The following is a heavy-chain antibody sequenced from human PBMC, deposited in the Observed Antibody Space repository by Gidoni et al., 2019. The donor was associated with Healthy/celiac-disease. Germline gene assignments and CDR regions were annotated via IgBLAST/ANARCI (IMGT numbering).Heavy chain of an antibody. V-gene: IGHV3-30-3*01. Sequence: QVQLVESGGGVVQPGRSLRRSCAASGFTFSSYAMHWVSQAPGKGLEWVAVKSYDGSNKYYADSVKGRFTISRDNSKNTLYLQMNSLRAEDTAVYYCARAAFYDSSGYYYGNFQHWGQGTLVTVSS. CDR1: GFTFSSYA. CDR3: ARAAFYDSSGYYYGNFQH. J-gene: IGHJ1*01. D-gene: IGHD3-22*01. CDR2: KSYDGSNK.